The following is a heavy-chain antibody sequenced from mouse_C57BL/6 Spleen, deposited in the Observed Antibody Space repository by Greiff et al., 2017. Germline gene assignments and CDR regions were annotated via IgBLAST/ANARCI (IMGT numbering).Heavy chain of an antibody. CDR3: ARDMGNSFAY. J-gene: IGHJ3*01. V-gene: IGHV3-6*01. CDR1: GYSITSGYY. CDR2: ISYDGSN. D-gene: IGHD2-1*01. Sequence: EVQVVESGPGLVKPSQSLSLTCSVTGYSITSGYYWNWIRQFPGNKLEWMGYISYDGSNNYNPSLKNRISITRDTSKNQFFLKLNSVTTEDTATYYCARDMGNSFAYWGQGTLVTVSA.